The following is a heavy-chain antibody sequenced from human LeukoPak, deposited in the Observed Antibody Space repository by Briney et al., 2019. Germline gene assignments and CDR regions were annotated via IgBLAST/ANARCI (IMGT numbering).Heavy chain of an antibody. Sequence: SETLSLTCTVSGGSISSSSYYWGWIRQPPGTGLEWIGSIYYSGSTYYNPSLKSRVTISVDTSKNQFSLKLSSVTAADTAVYYCARLPYYYDSSDADYWGQGTLVTVSS. CDR1: GGSISSSSYY. CDR3: ARLPYYYDSSDADY. D-gene: IGHD3-22*01. V-gene: IGHV4-39*01. J-gene: IGHJ4*02. CDR2: IYYSGST.